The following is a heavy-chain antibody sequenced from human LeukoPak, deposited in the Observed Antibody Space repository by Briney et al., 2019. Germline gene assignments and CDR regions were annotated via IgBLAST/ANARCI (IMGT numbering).Heavy chain of an antibody. CDR3: AKGGVREPFDY. CDR1: GFTVRSNY. Sequence: GGSLRLSCAASGFTVRSNYMSWVRQAPGKGLEWVSIIYSSGSTYYADSVKGRFTISRDNSKNTLYLQMNSLRAEDTAVYYCAKGGVREPFDYWGQGTLVTVSS. D-gene: IGHD1-26*01. J-gene: IGHJ4*02. CDR2: IYSSGST. V-gene: IGHV3-53*01.